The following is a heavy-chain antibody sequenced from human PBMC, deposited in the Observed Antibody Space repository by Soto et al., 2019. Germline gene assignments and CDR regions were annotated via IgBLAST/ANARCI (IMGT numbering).Heavy chain of an antibody. Sequence: VQLVESGGGVVQPGRSLRLSCAACGFTFSDYAMHWVRQAPGKGLEWVAVVSHDGRNTHYADSVKGRFTISRDSSKNTVSLDMTSLRAEDTAVYYCAKGGRQWLVTSDFNYWGQGALVTVSS. CDR2: VSHDGRNT. CDR3: AKGGRQWLVTSDFNY. CDR1: GFTFSDYA. V-gene: IGHV3-30*18. D-gene: IGHD6-19*01. J-gene: IGHJ4*02.